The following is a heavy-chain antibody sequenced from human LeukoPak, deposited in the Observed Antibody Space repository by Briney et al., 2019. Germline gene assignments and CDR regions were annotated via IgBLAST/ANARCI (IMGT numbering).Heavy chain of an antibody. CDR3: AKVPYDSSGYSTYYFDY. D-gene: IGHD3-22*01. V-gene: IGHV3-23*01. J-gene: IGHJ4*02. CDR2: LSGSGGST. Sequence: GGSLRLSCAASGFTFSSYAMSWVRQAPGKGLEWVSALSGSGGSTYYADSVKGRFTISRNNSKNTLYLQMNSLRAEDTAVYYCAKVPYDSSGYSTYYFDYWGQGTLVTVSS. CDR1: GFTFSSYA.